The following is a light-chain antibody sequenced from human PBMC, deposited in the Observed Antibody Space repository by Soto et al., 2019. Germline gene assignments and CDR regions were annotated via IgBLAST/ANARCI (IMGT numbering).Light chain of an antibody. CDR3: QKYDNWPRT. Sequence: IVMTQSPATLSVSPGERATLSCRASQSVSTNLAWYQHNPGQAPSLLIYDASNRATGVPARSSGRGSGTEFTLTISSLQSEEFAVYYCQKYDNWPRTVGQGTKVDIK. J-gene: IGKJ1*01. CDR1: QSVSTN. V-gene: IGKV3-15*01. CDR2: DAS.